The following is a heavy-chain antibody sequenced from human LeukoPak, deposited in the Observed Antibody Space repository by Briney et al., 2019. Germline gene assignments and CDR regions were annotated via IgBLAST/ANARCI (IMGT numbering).Heavy chain of an antibody. J-gene: IGHJ4*02. CDR2: ISWNSGSI. V-gene: IGHV3-9*01. CDR1: GFTFDDYA. D-gene: IGHD3-22*01. CDR3: AKGETYYYDSSGYLTPFDY. Sequence: PGRSLRLSCAASGFTFDDYAMHWVRQAPGKGLEWVSGISWNSGSIGYADSVKGRFTISRDNAKNSLYLQMNSLRAEDTALYYCAKGETYYYDSSGYLTPFDYWGQGTLVTVSS.